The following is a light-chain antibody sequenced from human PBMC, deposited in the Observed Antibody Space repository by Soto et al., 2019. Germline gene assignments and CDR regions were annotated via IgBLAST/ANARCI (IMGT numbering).Light chain of an antibody. CDR2: GAS. CDR1: RGSSSY. V-gene: IGKV1-8*01. CDR3: LQHNSYPIT. Sequence: AIRMTQSPSSFSASTGDRVTLTRLAGRGSSSYLAWYQQKTGEATKLLICGASTLQSGVPSRFSGSGSGTDFTLTISCLQSEDFATYYCLQHNSYPITFGQGTRLEIK. J-gene: IGKJ5*01.